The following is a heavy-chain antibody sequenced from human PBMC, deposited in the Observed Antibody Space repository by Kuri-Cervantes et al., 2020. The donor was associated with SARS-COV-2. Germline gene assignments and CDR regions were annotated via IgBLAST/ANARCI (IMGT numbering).Heavy chain of an antibody. CDR2: ISSSSSYT. CDR3: ASSDKWSDFDY. D-gene: IGHD2-15*01. CDR1: GFTFSDYY. V-gene: IGHV3-11*03. J-gene: IGHJ4*02. Sequence: GGSLRLSCAASGFTFSDYYMSWIRQAPGKGLEWVSYISSSSSYTNYADSVKGRFTISRDNAKNSLYLQMNSLRSDDTAVYYCASSDKWSDFDYWGQGTLVTVSS.